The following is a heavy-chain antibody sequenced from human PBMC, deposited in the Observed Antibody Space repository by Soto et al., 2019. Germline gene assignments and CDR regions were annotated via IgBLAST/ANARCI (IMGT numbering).Heavy chain of an antibody. V-gene: IGHV1-18*01. Sequence: QVQLVQSGAEVKKPGASVKVSCKTSGYTFTSYGITWVRQAPGQGLEWMGWISAYNGNTNYAQKLQGRVTMTTDTPTRTAFMGLRSLRSDDTAVYYCSRPHSGARSIFGLVDPWGQGTLVTVSS. J-gene: IGHJ5*02. CDR2: ISAYNGNT. CDR3: SRPHSGARSIFGLVDP. D-gene: IGHD3-3*01. CDR1: GYTFTSYG.